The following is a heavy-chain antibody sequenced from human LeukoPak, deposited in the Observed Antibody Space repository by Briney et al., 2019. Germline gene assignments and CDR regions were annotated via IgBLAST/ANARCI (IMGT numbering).Heavy chain of an antibody. CDR1: GFTFSDYY. Sequence: PGGSLRLSCAASGFTFSDYYVSWIRQAPGKGLEWVSYISSSGSTIYYADSVKGRFTISRDNAKNSLYLQMNSLRAEDTAVYYCAYTPVLRFLEWLLYREETFDYWGQGTLVTVSS. CDR2: ISSSGSTI. D-gene: IGHD3-3*01. CDR3: AYTPVLRFLEWLLYREETFDY. J-gene: IGHJ4*02. V-gene: IGHV3-11*01.